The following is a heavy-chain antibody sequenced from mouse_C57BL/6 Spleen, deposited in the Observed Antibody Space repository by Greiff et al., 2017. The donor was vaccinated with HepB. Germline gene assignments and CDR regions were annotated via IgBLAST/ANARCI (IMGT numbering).Heavy chain of an antibody. CDR3: ARKDGYPAWFAY. Sequence: EVQLQQSGPELVKPGASVKISCKASGYTFTDYYMNWVKQSHGKSLEWIGDINPNNGGTSYNQKFKGKATLTVDKSSSTAYMELRSLTSEDSAVYYGARKDGYPAWFAYWGQGTLVTVSA. J-gene: IGHJ3*01. CDR2: INPNNGGT. D-gene: IGHD2-3*01. V-gene: IGHV1-26*01. CDR1: GYTFTDYY.